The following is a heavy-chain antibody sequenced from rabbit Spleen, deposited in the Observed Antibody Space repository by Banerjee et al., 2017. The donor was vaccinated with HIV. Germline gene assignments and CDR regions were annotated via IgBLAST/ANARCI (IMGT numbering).Heavy chain of an antibody. J-gene: IGHJ6*01. CDR2: IYAGTSGFT. CDR1: GFSLTSSDY. V-gene: IGHV1S40*01. Sequence: QSLEESGGDLVKPGASLTLTCTASGFSLTSSDYMCWVRQAPGKGLEWIACIYAGTSGFTYHATWAKGRFTISKTSPTTVTLQMTSLTAADTATYFCARDTSTSFSSYGMDLWGPGTLVTVS. D-gene: IGHD1-1*01. CDR3: ARDTSTSFSSYGMDL.